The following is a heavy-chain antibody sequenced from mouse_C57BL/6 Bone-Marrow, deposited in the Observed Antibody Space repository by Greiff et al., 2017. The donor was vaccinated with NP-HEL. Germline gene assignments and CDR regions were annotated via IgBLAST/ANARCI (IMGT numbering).Heavy chain of an antibody. V-gene: IGHV2-2*01. CDR2: IWSGGST. J-gene: IGHJ4*01. CDR1: GFSLTSYG. CDR3: ARNGDGSRHYYAMDY. D-gene: IGHD1-1*01. Sequence: VMLVESGPGLVQPSQSLSITCTVSGFSLTSYGVHWVRQSPGKGLEWLGVIWSGGSTDYNAAFISRLSISKDNSKSQVFFKMNSLQADDTAIYYCARNGDGSRHYYAMDYWGQGTSVTVSS.